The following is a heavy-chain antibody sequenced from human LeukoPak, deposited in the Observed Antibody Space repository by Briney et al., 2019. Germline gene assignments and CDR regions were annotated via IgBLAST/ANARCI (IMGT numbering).Heavy chain of an antibody. J-gene: IGHJ4*02. CDR3: ASSIVYCSSTSCYFN. CDR1: GYTFTGYF. D-gene: IGHD2-2*01. V-gene: IGHV1-2*02. CDR2: INPNSGGT. Sequence: ASVRVSCKASGYTFTGYFMHWVRQAPGQGLEWMGWINPNSGGTNYAQKFQGRVTMTRDTSISTAYMELSRLRSDDTAVYYCASSIVYCSSTSCYFNWGQGTLVTVSS.